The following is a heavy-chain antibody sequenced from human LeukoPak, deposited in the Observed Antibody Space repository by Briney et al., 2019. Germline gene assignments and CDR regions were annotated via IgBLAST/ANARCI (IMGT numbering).Heavy chain of an antibody. CDR3: ARDFHRARYFDWMGPNDAFDI. Sequence: ASVKVSCKASGYTFTSYGISWVRQAPGQGLEWMGWISAYNGNTNYAQKLQGRVTMTTDTSTSTAYMELRSLRSDDTAVYYCARDFHRARYFDWMGPNDAFDIWGQGTMVTVSS. CDR2: ISAYNGNT. CDR1: GYTFTSYG. V-gene: IGHV1-18*01. J-gene: IGHJ3*02. D-gene: IGHD3-9*01.